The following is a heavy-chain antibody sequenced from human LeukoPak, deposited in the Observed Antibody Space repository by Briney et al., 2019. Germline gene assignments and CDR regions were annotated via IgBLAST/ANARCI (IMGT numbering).Heavy chain of an antibody. Sequence: GGSLRLSCAASGYTFSSYDMHWFRHTMGGGLEGVSAIVTSGDTYYPDSVKGRFTISRENARNSLYLQMNSLRAEDTAVYYCTRAVKTGSYLGLGYWGQGTLVTVSS. CDR2: IVTSGDT. V-gene: IGHV3-13*01. D-gene: IGHD3-10*01. J-gene: IGHJ4*02. CDR3: TRAVKTGSYLGLGY. CDR1: GYTFSSYD.